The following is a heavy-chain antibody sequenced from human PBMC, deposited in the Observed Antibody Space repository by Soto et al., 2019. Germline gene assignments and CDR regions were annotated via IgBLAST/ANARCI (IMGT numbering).Heavy chain of an antibody. CDR3: ARDQQLVNDYYGMDV. J-gene: IGHJ6*02. D-gene: IGHD6-13*01. CDR1: GGTFSSYT. V-gene: IGHV1-69*08. CDR2: IIPILGIA. Sequence: QVQLVQSGAEVKKPGSSVKVSCKASGGTFSSYTISWVRQAPGQGLEWMGRIIPILGIANYAQKFQGRVTITADKSTLTAYMELSSLRSEDTAVYYCARDQQLVNDYYGMDVWGQGTTVTVSS.